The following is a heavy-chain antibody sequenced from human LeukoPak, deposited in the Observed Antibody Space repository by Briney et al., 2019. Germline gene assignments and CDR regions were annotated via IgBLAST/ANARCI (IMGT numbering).Heavy chain of an antibody. CDR3: ARHPGIYGEFDS. D-gene: IGHD2-2*02. Sequence: SETLSLTCTVSGGSIRGYYWSWIRQPPGKGLAWIGYIYYSRSTNYNPSLKSRVTISVDTSKNQVSLRLRSVTAAESAVYYCARHPGIYGEFDSWGQGSLVTVSS. CDR2: IYYSRST. CDR1: GGSIRGYY. J-gene: IGHJ4*02. V-gene: IGHV4-59*08.